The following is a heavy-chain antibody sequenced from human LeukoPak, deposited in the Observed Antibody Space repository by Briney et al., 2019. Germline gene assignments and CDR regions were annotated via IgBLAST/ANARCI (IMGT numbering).Heavy chain of an antibody. CDR3: TRDILVGATSYYYYGMDV. D-gene: IGHD1-26*01. Sequence: ASVKVSCKASGYTFTSYAMNWVRQAPGQGLEWMGIINPSGGSTSYAQKFQGRVTMTRDTSTSTVYMELSSLRSEDTAVYYCTRDILVGATSYYYYGMDVWGQGTTVTVSS. CDR1: GYTFTSYA. J-gene: IGHJ6*02. V-gene: IGHV1-46*01. CDR2: INPSGGST.